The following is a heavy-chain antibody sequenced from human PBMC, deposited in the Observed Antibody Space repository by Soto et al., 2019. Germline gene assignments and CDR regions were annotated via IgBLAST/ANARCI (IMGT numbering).Heavy chain of an antibody. CDR1: GFTFGDSY. Sequence: PGGSLRLSCAGSGFTFGDSYMSWVRQAPGKGLEWLSYISPGSRYPAYADSVKGRFTISRDNAKRSLYLQMMSLTAEDTAIYYCVRGGGGGLFDPWGQGTMVTVSS. CDR2: ISPGSRYP. J-gene: IGHJ5*02. D-gene: IGHD2-15*01. V-gene: IGHV3-11*06. CDR3: VRGGGGGLFDP.